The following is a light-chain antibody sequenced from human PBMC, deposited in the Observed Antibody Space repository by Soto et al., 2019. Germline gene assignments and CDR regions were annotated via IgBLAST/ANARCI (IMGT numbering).Light chain of an antibody. CDR2: DVN. CDR1: SSDVGGSDF. Sequence: QSVLTQPPSASGSPGQSVTISCSGTSSDVGGSDFVSWYQQHPGKAPKLLIYDVNKRPSGVPGRFSGSKSGDTASLTVSGLQADDEADYYCASYAGNNKGVFGTGTKLTVL. J-gene: IGLJ1*01. CDR3: ASYAGNNKGV. V-gene: IGLV2-8*01.